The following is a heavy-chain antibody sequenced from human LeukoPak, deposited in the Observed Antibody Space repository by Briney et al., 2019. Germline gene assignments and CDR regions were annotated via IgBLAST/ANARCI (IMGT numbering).Heavy chain of an antibody. V-gene: IGHV3-30*02. Sequence: GGSLRLSCAASGFTFSTYGMHWVRQAPGKGLEWVAFIRYDGSNKYYADSVKGRFTISRDNSKNTLYLQMNSLRAEDTAVYYCAKPVVIGGGYFDYWGQGTLVTVSS. J-gene: IGHJ4*02. D-gene: IGHD4-23*01. CDR2: IRYDGSNK. CDR1: GFTFSTYG. CDR3: AKPVVIGGGYFDY.